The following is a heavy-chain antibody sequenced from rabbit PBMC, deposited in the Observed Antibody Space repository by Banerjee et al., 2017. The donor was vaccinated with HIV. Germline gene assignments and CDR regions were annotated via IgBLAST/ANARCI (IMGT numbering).Heavy chain of an antibody. CDR1: GFSFGQD. J-gene: IGHJ4*01. D-gene: IGHD4-1*01. V-gene: IGHV1S40*01. CDR2: IDTRYGNT. CDR3: ARAPSSSGWAFNL. Sequence: SLEASGGDLVKPGASLTLNCTASGFSFGQDMCWVRQAPGKGLGWIGCIDTRYGNTYYASWAKGRFTISETSSTTVTLQMTSLTAADTATYFCARAPSSSGWAFNLWGPGTLVTDS.